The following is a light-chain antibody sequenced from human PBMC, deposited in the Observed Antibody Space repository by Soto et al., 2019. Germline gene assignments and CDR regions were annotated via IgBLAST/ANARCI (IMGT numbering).Light chain of an antibody. Sequence: QSVLTQPASVSGSPGQSITISCTGTSSDIGDYNYVSWYQHHPAKAPKLIIHDVSDRPAGVSHRFSASKSGNTASLTISGLQAEDEAHYYCSSYTTSTSLLLFGGGTKLTVL. J-gene: IGLJ3*02. CDR3: SSYTTSTSLLL. CDR1: SSDIGDYNY. V-gene: IGLV2-14*01. CDR2: DVS.